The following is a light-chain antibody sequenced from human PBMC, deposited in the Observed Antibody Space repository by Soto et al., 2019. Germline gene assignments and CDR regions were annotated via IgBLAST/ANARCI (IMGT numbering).Light chain of an antibody. Sequence: QSVLTQPRSVSGSPGQSVTISCTGTSSDVGGYNFVSWYQQYPGKAPKVIIYDVNERPSGVPDRFSGSKSGNTASLTISGLQAEDEADYYCCSYAGRYTYVFGSGTKGTVL. CDR3: CSYAGRYTYV. CDR1: SSDVGGYNF. J-gene: IGLJ1*01. CDR2: DVN. V-gene: IGLV2-11*01.